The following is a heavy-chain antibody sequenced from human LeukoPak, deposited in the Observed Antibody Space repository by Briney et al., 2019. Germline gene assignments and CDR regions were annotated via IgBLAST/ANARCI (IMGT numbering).Heavy chain of an antibody. CDR2: IIPIFGTA. Sequence: ASVKVSCKASGGTFSSYAISWVRQAPGQGLEWMGGIIPIFGTANYAQKFPGRVTITTDESTSTAYMELSSLRSEDTAVYYCARAGGYYPTNWFDPWGQGTLVTVSS. CDR3: ARAGGYYPTNWFDP. CDR1: GGTFSSYA. D-gene: IGHD3-22*01. J-gene: IGHJ5*02. V-gene: IGHV1-69*05.